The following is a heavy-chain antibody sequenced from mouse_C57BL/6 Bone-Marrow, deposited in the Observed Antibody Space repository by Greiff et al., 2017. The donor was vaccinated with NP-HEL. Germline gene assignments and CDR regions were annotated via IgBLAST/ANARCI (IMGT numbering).Heavy chain of an antibody. D-gene: IGHD3-2*02. CDR1: GFTFSSYG. CDR3: ARFIDSSGPYYFDY. CDR2: ISSGGSYT. V-gene: IGHV5-6*01. J-gene: IGHJ2*01. Sequence: EVQLVESGGDLVKPGGSLKLSCAASGFTFSSYGMSWVRQTPDKRLEWVATISSGGSYTYYPDSVKGRFTISRDNAKNTLYLQMSSLKSEDTAMYYCARFIDSSGPYYFDYWGQGTTLTVSS.